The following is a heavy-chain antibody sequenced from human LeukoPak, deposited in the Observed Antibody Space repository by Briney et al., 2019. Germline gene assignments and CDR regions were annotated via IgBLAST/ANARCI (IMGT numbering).Heavy chain of an antibody. J-gene: IGHJ4*02. D-gene: IGHD6-19*01. CDR3: AREVVAGIDY. CDR1: GGSFSGYY. CDR2: INQSGST. Sequence: SETPSLTCAVYGGSFSGYYWSWIRQPPGKGLEWIGEINQSGSTNYNPSLKSRVTISVDTSKNQFSLKLSSVTAADTAVYYCAREVVAGIDYWGQGTLVTVSS. V-gene: IGHV4-34*01.